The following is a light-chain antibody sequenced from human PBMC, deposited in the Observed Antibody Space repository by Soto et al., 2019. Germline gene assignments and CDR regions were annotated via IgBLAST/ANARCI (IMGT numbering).Light chain of an antibody. CDR2: DAS. CDR1: QGVXSGY. CDR3: QQYDTATRT. J-gene: IGKJ1*01. V-gene: IGKV3-20*01. Sequence: ALNQSPFTLSLKPGDRATLACRASQGVXSGYLAWYQQKPGQAPTILTYDASTRARGSPDRLSGSGSGTDFSLTISRLEPSESAVYYCQQYDTATRTFGQGTKVDIK.